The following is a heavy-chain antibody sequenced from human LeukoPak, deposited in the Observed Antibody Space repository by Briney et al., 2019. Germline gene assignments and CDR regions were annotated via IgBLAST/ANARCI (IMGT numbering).Heavy chain of an antibody. CDR2: ISSSSSYI. CDR1: GFTFSSYS. D-gene: IGHD2-15*01. Sequence: GGSLRLSCAASGFTFSSYSMNWVRQAPGKGLEWVSSISSSSSYIYYADSVEGRFTISRDNAKNSLYLQMNSLRAEDTAVYYCASSPLTSYCSGGSCYSSGYWGQGTLVTASS. J-gene: IGHJ4*02. V-gene: IGHV3-21*01. CDR3: ASSPLTSYCSGGSCYSSGY.